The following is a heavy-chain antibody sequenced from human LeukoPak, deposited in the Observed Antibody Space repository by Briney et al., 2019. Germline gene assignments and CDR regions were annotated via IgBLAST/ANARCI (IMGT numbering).Heavy chain of an antibody. CDR3: ARDAYNTPSNWLDP. CDR2: ITGDGSDI. Sequence: PGGSLRLSCAASGFTLNKYWMHWVRQAPGKGLVWVSRITGDGSDIAYADSVKGRFTVSRDDDKNTLFLQMTSLRVEDTAIYYCARDAYNTPSNWLDPWGEGTVHSVFS. J-gene: IGHJ5*02. D-gene: IGHD5-24*01. V-gene: IGHV3-74*01. CDR1: GFTLNKYW.